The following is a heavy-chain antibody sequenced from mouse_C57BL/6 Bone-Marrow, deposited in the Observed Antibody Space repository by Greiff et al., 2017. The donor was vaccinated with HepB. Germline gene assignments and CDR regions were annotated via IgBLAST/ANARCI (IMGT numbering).Heavy chain of an antibody. CDR2: INPYNGDT. V-gene: IGHV1-20*01. CDR3: ARGVYYYGSSYNWYFDV. Sequence: VQLKESGPELVKPGDSVKISCKASGYSFTGYFMNWVMQSHGKSLEWIGRINPYNGDTFYNQKFKGKATLTVDKSSSTAHMELRSLTSEDSAVYYCARGVYYYGSSYNWYFDVWGPGTTVTVSS. CDR1: GYSFTGYF. D-gene: IGHD1-1*01. J-gene: IGHJ1*01.